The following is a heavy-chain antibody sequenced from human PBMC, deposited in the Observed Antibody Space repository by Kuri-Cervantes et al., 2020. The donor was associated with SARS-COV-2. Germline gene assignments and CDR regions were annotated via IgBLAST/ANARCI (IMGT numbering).Heavy chain of an antibody. J-gene: IGHJ6*03. D-gene: IGHD1-20*01. V-gene: IGHV3-15*01. CDR2: IKSKTDGGTT. CDR3: TTDSITGPIMDV. CDR1: GFTLSNAW. Sequence: GESLKISCAASGFTLSNAWMSWVRQAPGKGLEWVGRIKSKTDGGTTDYAAPVKGRFTISRDDSKNTLYLQMNSLKTEDTAVYYCTTDSITGPIMDVWGKGTTVTVPS.